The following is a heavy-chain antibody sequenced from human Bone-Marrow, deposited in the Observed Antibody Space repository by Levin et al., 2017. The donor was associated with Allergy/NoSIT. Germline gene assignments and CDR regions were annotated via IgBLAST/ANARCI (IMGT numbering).Heavy chain of an antibody. V-gene: IGHV3-48*03. CDR1: GFTFSSYE. J-gene: IGHJ4*02. CDR2: ISSSGSTI. Sequence: GESLKISCAASGFTFSSYEMNWVRQAPGKGLEWVSYISSSGSTIYYADSVKGRFTISRDNAKNSLYLQMNSLRAEDTAVYYCARESFHSISYYYDSSGYYYDYWGQGTLVTVSS. CDR3: ARESFHSISYYYDSSGYYYDY. D-gene: IGHD3-22*01.